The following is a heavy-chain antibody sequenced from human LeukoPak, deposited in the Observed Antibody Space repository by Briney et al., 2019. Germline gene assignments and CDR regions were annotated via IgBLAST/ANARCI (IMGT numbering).Heavy chain of an antibody. Sequence: SETLSLTCAVSGGSISSSNWWSWVRQPPGKGLEWIGEIYHSGSTNYNPSLKSRVTISVDTSKNQFSLKLSSVTAADTAVYYCAGDAGEDSSGTMPPWGQGTLVTVSS. CDR1: GGSISSSNW. V-gene: IGHV4-4*02. D-gene: IGHD3-22*01. CDR3: AGDAGEDSSGTMPP. J-gene: IGHJ5*02. CDR2: IYHSGST.